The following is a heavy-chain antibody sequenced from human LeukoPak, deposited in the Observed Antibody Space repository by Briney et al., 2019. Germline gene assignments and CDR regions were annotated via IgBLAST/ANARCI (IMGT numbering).Heavy chain of an antibody. CDR1: GGSFSGYY. CDR3: ARGVRTIFGVVIIRDYFDY. V-gene: IGHV4-34*01. D-gene: IGHD3-3*01. Sequence: SETLSLTCAVYGGSFSGYYWSWIRQPPGKGLGWIGEINHSGSTNYNPSLKSRVTISVDTSKNQFSLKLSSVTAADTAVYYWARGVRTIFGVVIIRDYFDYWGQGTLVTVSS. J-gene: IGHJ4*02. CDR2: INHSGST.